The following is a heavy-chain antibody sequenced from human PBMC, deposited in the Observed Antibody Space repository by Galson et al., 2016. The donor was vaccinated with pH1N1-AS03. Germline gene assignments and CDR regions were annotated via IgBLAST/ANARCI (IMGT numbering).Heavy chain of an antibody. V-gene: IGHV1-2*06. J-gene: IGHJ4*02. Sequence: SVKVSCKASGYIFAVYYIHWVRQAPGQGLEWLGRINPNTGVTNFGQKVQGRVTMTRDTSINTAFMALTRLRSDDTAVYYCARETIVGASSIDFWGQGTRGTVSS. CDR2: INPNTGVT. CDR1: GYIFAVYY. D-gene: IGHD1-26*01. CDR3: ARETIVGASSIDF.